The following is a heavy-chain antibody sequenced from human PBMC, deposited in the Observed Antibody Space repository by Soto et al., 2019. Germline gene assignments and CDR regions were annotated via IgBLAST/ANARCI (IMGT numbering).Heavy chain of an antibody. CDR3: AKHRSSSWSYDS. CDR2: ITDGGSST. Sequence: EVQLLESGGGLVQPGGSLRLSCAASGFTFSSYAMSWVRQAPGKGLEWVSRITDGGSSTYYAASVKGRFTISRDNSKNTLYLQMNRLRGEDTAIYYCAKHRSSSWSYDSWGQGPLVTVSS. D-gene: IGHD6-13*01. J-gene: IGHJ4*02. CDR1: GFTFSSYA. V-gene: IGHV3-23*01.